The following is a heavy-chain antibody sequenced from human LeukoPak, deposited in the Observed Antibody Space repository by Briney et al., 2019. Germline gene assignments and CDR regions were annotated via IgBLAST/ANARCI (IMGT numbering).Heavy chain of an antibody. J-gene: IGHJ4*02. CDR2: IQFDGSDI. CDR3: AKDRGVFGVAYSLDY. V-gene: IGHV3-30*02. D-gene: IGHD3-3*01. Sequence: GGSLRLSCAASGFTVSSYGMHWVRQAPGKGLEWVAFIQFDGSDIFYADSVKGRFTISRDNAKNSLYLQMNSLGAEDTAVYYCAKDRGVFGVAYSLDYWGQGSLVTVSS. CDR1: GFTVSSYG.